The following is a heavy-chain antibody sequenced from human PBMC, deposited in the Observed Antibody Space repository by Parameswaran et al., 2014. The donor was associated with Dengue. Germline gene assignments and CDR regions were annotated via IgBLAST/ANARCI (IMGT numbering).Heavy chain of an antibody. CDR2: INHSGST. V-gene: IGHV4-34*01. CDR3: AVDSSGYYLGY. J-gene: IGHJ1*01. Sequence: VRQAPGKGLEWIGEINHSGSTNYNPSLKSRVAISVDTSKSQFSLKLNSVTVADTAVYYCAVDSSGYYLGYWGQGNPWSPSPQ. D-gene: IGHD3-22*01.